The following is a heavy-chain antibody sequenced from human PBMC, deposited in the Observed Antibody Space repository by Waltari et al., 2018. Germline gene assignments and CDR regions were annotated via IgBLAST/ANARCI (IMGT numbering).Heavy chain of an antibody. J-gene: IGHJ3*02. Sequence: QVQLVQSGAEVKKPGSSVKVSCKASGGTFSSYAISWVRQAPGQGLEWMGGIIPIFGTANYAQKFQGRVTITADESTSTAYMELSSLRSEDTAVYYCARSTDYYDSSGPVGAFDIWGQGTMVTVSS. D-gene: IGHD3-22*01. CDR1: GGTFSSYA. CDR2: IIPIFGTA. CDR3: ARSTDYYDSSGPVGAFDI. V-gene: IGHV1-69*01.